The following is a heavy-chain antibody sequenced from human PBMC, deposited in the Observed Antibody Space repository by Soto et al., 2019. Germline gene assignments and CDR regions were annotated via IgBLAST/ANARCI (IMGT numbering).Heavy chain of an antibody. CDR3: ARTVARDYYYKRLAV. CDR2: TYYRSQWYN. D-gene: IGHD6-19*01. CDR1: GDSVSSNSAA. Sequence: SQTLSLTCVISGDSVSSNSAAWNWIRQSPSRGLEWLGRTYYRSQWYNDYAVSVKGRIIINPDTSKNQFSLQLSSVTPEDTAVYYCARTVARDYYYKRLAVWGQGTTVTVSS. J-gene: IGHJ6*02. V-gene: IGHV6-1*01.